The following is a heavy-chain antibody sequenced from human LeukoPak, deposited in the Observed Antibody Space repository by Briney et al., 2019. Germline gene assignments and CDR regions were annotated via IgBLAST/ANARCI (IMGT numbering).Heavy chain of an antibody. CDR3: ARYDHAPSYYYYYMDV. CDR2: YYGGRT. CDR1: GDSISRYY. V-gene: IGHV4-59*01. Sequence: SETLSLTCTVSGDSISRYYWSWIRQSPGKGLEWIGYYGGRTTYNPSLESRVTMSVDTSKNQFSLKLTSVTAADTAVYYCARYDHAPSYYYYYMDVWGKGTTVTVPS. D-gene: IGHD1-14*01. J-gene: IGHJ6*03.